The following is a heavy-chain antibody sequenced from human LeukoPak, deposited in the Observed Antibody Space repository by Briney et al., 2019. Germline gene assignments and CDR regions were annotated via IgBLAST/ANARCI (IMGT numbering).Heavy chain of an antibody. D-gene: IGHD3-10*01. J-gene: IGHJ4*02. Sequence: GGSLRLSCATSGFTFKSIGMHWVRQGPGKGLEWVAFIRYDGSNKYYADSVKGRFTISRDNSKNTLYLQMNSLRAEDTAVYCCAEHPSMPRGPGYWGQGTLVTVSS. V-gene: IGHV3-30*02. CDR1: GFTFKSIG. CDR3: AEHPSMPRGPGY. CDR2: IRYDGSNK.